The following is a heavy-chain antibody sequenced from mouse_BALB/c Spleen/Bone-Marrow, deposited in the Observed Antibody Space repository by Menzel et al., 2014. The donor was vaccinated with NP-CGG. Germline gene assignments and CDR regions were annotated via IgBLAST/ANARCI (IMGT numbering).Heavy chain of an antibody. CDR3: ARYKGFHWGMDY. CDR1: GDSITSGY. D-gene: IGHD1-2*01. CDR2: ISYSGST. Sequence: EVKLMESGPSLVKPSQTPSLTCSVTGDSITSGYWNWIRKFPGNKLEYMGYISYSGSTYYNPSLKSRISITRDTSKNQYYLQLISVTTEDTATFYCARYKGFHWGMDYWGQGTSVTVSS. V-gene: IGHV3-8*02. J-gene: IGHJ4*01.